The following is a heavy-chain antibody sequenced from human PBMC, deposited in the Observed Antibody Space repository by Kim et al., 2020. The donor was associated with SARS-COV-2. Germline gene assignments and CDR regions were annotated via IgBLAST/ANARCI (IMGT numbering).Heavy chain of an antibody. CDR2: IYYSGST. J-gene: IGHJ4*02. CDR1: GDSISSGGYS. V-gene: IGHV4-30-2*01. CDR3: ARGVGYFDY. Sequence: SETLSLTCAVSGDSISSGGYSWSWIRQLPGKGLEWIGYIYYSGSTYHNPSLKSRVTISVDRSKNQFSLKLSSVTAADTAVYYCARGVGYFDYWGQGTLVT.